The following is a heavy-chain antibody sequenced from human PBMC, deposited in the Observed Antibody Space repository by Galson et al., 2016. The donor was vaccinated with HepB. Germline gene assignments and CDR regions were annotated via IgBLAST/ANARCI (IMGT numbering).Heavy chain of an antibody. J-gene: IGHJ4*02. V-gene: IGHV6-1*01. CDR3: ARDKYDSSGYRKFDY. D-gene: IGHD3-22*01. Sequence: CAISGDSVSSNTAAWNWIRQSPSRGLEWLGRTYYRSKWFNDYEAYVKSRITINPDTSKNQFSLQLNSVTPGDTAVYYCARDKYDSSGYRKFDYWGQGTLVTVSP. CDR1: GDSVSSNTAA. CDR2: TYYRSKWFN.